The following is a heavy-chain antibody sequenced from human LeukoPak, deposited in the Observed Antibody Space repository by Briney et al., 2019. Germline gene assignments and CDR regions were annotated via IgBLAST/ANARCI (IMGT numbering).Heavy chain of an antibody. Sequence: GGSLRLSCTASGFTFSSYTMNWVRQAPGKGLEWVSSISSTSSYIYYADSLKGRFTISRDNAKNSLYLQVNSLRAEDTAVYYCARDRIIYGDYGDAFDIWSQGTMVTVSS. D-gene: IGHD4-17*01. CDR2: ISSTSSYI. V-gene: IGHV3-21*01. J-gene: IGHJ3*02. CDR3: ARDRIIYGDYGDAFDI. CDR1: GFTFSSYT.